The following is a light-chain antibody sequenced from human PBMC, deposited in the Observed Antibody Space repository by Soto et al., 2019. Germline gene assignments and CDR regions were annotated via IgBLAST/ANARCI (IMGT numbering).Light chain of an antibody. J-gene: IGLJ1*01. CDR2: SNN. V-gene: IGLV1-44*01. CDR1: SSNIGSNT. CDR3: AAWDDSLNGYV. Sequence: QSALTQPPSASGTPGQRVTISCSGSSSNIGSNTVNWYQQLPGTAPKLLIYSNNQRPSGVPDRFSGSKSGTSASLAISGLQSEDEANYYCAAWDDSLNGYVFGTGTEVTGL.